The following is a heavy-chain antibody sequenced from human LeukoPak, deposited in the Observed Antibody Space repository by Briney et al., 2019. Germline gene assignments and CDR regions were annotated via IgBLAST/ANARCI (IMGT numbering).Heavy chain of an antibody. V-gene: IGHV3-48*01. D-gene: IGHD3-22*01. CDR2: ISSSSSTI. CDR1: GFSFSTYA. CDR3: ARDPTYYDSSGYYGGDAFDI. Sequence: GGSLRLSCAASGFSFSTYAMNWVRQAPGKGLEWVSYISSSSSTIYYADSVKGRFTISRDNAKNSLYLQMNSLRAEDTAAYYCARDPTYYDSSGYYGGDAFDIWGQGTMVTVSS. J-gene: IGHJ3*02.